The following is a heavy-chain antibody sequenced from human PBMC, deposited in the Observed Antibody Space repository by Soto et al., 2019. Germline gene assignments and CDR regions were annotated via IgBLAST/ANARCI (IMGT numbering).Heavy chain of an antibody. J-gene: IGHJ4*02. CDR2: ILYDGSEK. CDR1: GCMFDSYG. CDR3: AREPGRIAVAGFDY. Sequence: QVQLVASGGGVVQPGRSLRLSCVASGCMFDSYGMHWVRQAPGKGLEWVAIILYDGSEKYHADSVKGRFTISRDNSKNTLYLQMNSLRAEDTALYYCAREPGRIAVAGFDYWGQGTLVTVSS. V-gene: IGHV3-33*01. D-gene: IGHD6-19*01.